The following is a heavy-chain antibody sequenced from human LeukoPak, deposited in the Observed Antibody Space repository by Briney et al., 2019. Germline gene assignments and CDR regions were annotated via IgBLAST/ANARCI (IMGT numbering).Heavy chain of an antibody. CDR3: ARSKSSSRIPNWFDP. D-gene: IGHD6-19*01. CDR2: VYYPGTT. J-gene: IGHJ5*02. V-gene: IGHV4-39*01. Sequence: PSETLSLTCTVSGDSITSNNYHCGCTRHPPGNGRERDGTVYYPGTTSYHPSLHSRVTISVDTSMPQFSLELRSVTAADTAVYYCARSKSSSRIPNWFDPWGQGTLVTVSS. CDR1: GDSITSNNYH.